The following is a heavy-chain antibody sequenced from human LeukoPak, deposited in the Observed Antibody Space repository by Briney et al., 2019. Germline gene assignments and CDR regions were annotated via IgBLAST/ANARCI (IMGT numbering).Heavy chain of an antibody. CDR3: ARARLRCSSTSCYGIQH. CDR1: GFTFSSYG. J-gene: IGHJ1*01. Sequence: GGSLRLSCAASGFTFSSYGMHWVRQAPGKGLEWVAVIWYDGSNKYYADSVKGRFTISRDNSKNTLYLQMSSLRAEDTAVYYCARARLRCSSTSCYGIQHWGQGTLVTVSS. D-gene: IGHD2-2*01. V-gene: IGHV3-33*01. CDR2: IWYDGSNK.